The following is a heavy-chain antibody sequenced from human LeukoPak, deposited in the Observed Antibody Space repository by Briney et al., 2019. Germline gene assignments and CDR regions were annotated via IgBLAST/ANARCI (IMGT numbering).Heavy chain of an antibody. D-gene: IGHD3-9*01. V-gene: IGHV1-69*13. Sequence: SVKVSCKASGGTFSSYAITWVRQAPGQGLEWMGGIIPIFGTAKYAQKFQGRVAIKADESTSTAYMELSSLRSEDTAVYYCARSYDILTGRYYYYGMDVWGQGTTVTVSS. CDR1: GGTFSSYA. CDR2: IIPIFGTA. J-gene: IGHJ6*02. CDR3: ARSYDILTGRYYYYGMDV.